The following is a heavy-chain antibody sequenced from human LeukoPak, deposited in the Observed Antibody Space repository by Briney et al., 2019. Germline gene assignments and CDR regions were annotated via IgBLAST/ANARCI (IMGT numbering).Heavy chain of an antibody. Sequence: PGGSLRLSCAASGFTFNSYAMSWVRQAPGKGLEWVSVISSSGDSTYYAGSVKGRFTISRDKSKNMLYLQMNSLRAEDTAVYYCAKDLYYYRSGTDYWGQGTLVTVSS. D-gene: IGHD3-10*01. V-gene: IGHV3-23*01. CDR2: ISSSGDST. CDR3: AKDLYYYRSGTDY. J-gene: IGHJ4*02. CDR1: GFTFNSYA.